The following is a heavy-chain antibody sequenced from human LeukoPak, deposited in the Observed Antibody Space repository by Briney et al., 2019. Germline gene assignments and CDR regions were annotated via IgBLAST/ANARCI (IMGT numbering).Heavy chain of an antibody. Sequence: GESLKISCKGSGYSFTSYWIGWVRQMPGKGLEWMGIIYPGDSDTRYSPSFQGQVTISADKSISTAYLQWSSLKASDTAMYYCARLPGGWYRAHYFDYWGQGTLVTVSS. D-gene: IGHD6-19*01. V-gene: IGHV5-51*01. J-gene: IGHJ4*02. CDR2: IYPGDSDT. CDR1: GYSFTSYW. CDR3: ARLPGGWYRAHYFDY.